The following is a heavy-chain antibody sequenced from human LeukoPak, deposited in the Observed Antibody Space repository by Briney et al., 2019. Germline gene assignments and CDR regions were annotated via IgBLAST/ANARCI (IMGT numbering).Heavy chain of an antibody. Sequence: PGGSLRLSCAASGFTFSSYGMHWVRQAPGKGLEWVAVISYDGSNKYYAGSVKGRFTISRDSSKNTLYLQMNSLRAEDTAVYYCAKDISLENWGQGTLVTVSS. CDR3: AKDISLEN. J-gene: IGHJ4*02. V-gene: IGHV3-30*18. CDR2: ISYDGSNK. CDR1: GFTFSSYG.